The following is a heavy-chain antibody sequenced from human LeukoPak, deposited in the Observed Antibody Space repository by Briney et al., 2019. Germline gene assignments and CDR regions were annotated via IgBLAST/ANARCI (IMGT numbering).Heavy chain of an antibody. CDR3: ARYCSSTSCTYYYYYGMDV. V-gene: IGHV4-30-4*01. CDR1: GGSISSGDYY. D-gene: IGHD2-2*01. Sequence: PSETLSLTCTVSGGSISSGDYYWSWIRQPPGKGLEWIGYIYYSGSTYYNPSLKSRVTISVDTSKNQFSLKLSPVTAADTAVYYCARYCSSTSCTYYYYYGMDVWGKGTTVTVSS. CDR2: IYYSGST. J-gene: IGHJ6*04.